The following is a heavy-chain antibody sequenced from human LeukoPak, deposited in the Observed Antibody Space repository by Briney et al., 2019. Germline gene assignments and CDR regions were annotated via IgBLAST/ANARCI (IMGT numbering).Heavy chain of an antibody. CDR2: IWYDGSNK. D-gene: IGHD3-22*01. CDR1: GFTFRSYG. Sequence: PGGSLRLSCAASGFTFRSYGMHWVRQAPGKGLEWVAVIWYDGSNKYYADSVKGRFTISRDNSKNTLYLQMNSLRAEDTAVYYCAREKDYYDSSGFDYWGQGTLVTVSS. CDR3: AREKDYYDSSGFDY. J-gene: IGHJ4*02. V-gene: IGHV3-33*01.